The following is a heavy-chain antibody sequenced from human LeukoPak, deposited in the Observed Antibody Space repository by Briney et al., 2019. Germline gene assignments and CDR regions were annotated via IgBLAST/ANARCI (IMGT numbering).Heavy chain of an antibody. Sequence: GGSLRLSCRTFGFTFGDYAMSWVRQAPGKGLEWVSAISGSGDNTYYADSVKGRFTVSRDNSKNTLYVQMKSLRAEDTAVYYCAKDFVVVPGNVNYFDYWGQGTLVTVSS. V-gene: IGHV3-23*01. CDR2: ISGSGDNT. CDR3: AKDFVVVPGNVNYFDY. CDR1: GFTFGDYA. J-gene: IGHJ4*02. D-gene: IGHD2-21*02.